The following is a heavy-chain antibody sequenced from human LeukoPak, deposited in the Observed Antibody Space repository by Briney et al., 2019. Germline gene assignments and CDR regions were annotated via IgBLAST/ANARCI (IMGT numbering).Heavy chain of an antibody. D-gene: IGHD3-10*01. J-gene: IGHJ4*02. CDR3: ARGWFGELSFDY. Sequence: GASVKVSCKASGGTFSSYAISWVRQAPGQGLEWMGRIIPILGIANYAQKFQGRVTITADKSTSTAYIELSSLRSEDTAVYYCARGWFGELSFDYWGQGTLVTVSS. CDR1: GGTFSSYA. CDR2: IIPILGIA. V-gene: IGHV1-69*04.